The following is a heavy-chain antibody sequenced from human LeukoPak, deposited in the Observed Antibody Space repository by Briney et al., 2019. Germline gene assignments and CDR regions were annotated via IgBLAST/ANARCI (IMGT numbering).Heavy chain of an antibody. CDR3: AREPPSTGYYDY. V-gene: IGHV1-46*01. CDR2: LNLSGDGA. D-gene: IGHD1-1*01. Sequence: ASVKVSCKAFGYTFTSNYMHWVRQAPGQGPEWMGVLNLSGDGASYTQKFQGRVTMTRDMSTSTVFMELSSLRSEDTAVYFCAREPPSTGYYDYWGQGTLVTVSS. J-gene: IGHJ4*02. CDR1: GYTFTSNY.